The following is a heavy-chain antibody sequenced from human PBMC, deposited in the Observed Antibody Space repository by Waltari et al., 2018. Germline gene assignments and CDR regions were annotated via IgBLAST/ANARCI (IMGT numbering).Heavy chain of an antibody. D-gene: IGHD4-17*01. Sequence: QVQLVQSGAEVKKPGASVKVSCKASGYTFTGYYMHWVRQAPGQGLEWMGWMNPNSGGTTYAQKFQGRVTMTRNTSISTAYMELSRLRSDDTAVYYCARENSTKVEYMDVWGKGTTVTVSS. V-gene: IGHV1-2*02. J-gene: IGHJ6*03. CDR3: ARENSTKVEYMDV. CDR1: GYTFTGYY. CDR2: MNPNSGGT.